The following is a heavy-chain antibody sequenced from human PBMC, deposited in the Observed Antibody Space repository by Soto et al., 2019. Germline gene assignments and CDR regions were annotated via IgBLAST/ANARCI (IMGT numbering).Heavy chain of an antibody. CDR3: AKGLWFGESYGLSDY. V-gene: IGHV3-23*01. CDR2: ISGGGGNT. J-gene: IGHJ4*02. CDR1: GFNFSNFA. D-gene: IGHD3-10*01. Sequence: GGSLRLSCAASGFNFSNFAMSWVRQAPGKGLEWVSAISGGGGNTYYADSVKGRFTISRDNSKNTLYLQMNSLRAEDTAVYYCAKGLWFGESYGLSDYWGQGTLVTVSS.